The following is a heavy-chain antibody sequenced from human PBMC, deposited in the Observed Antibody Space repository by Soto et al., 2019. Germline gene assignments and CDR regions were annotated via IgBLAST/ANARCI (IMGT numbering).Heavy chain of an antibody. J-gene: IGHJ4*02. CDR1: GFSFRDHS. Sequence: DVQLVESGGGLVQPGGSLRLSCAASGFSFRDHSMNWVRQAPGKGLEWISYIRGTTTISYADSVKGRFTISRDNAENSVYLQMNSLRDEDTAVYYCARDLGWAFDHWGQGALVTVSS. CDR2: IRGTTTI. CDR3: ARDLGWAFDH. V-gene: IGHV3-48*02. D-gene: IGHD6-19*01.